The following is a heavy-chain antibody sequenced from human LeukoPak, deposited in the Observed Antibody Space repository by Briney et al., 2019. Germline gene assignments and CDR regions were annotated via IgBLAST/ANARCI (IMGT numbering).Heavy chain of an antibody. CDR3: ARAVETYSGYDLYAFDY. CDR1: GFTFSSYT. Sequence: GGSLRLSCAASGFTFSSYTMHWVRQAPGKGLEWVAVISYDGSNKYYADSVKGRFTISRDNSKNTLYLQMNSLRAEDTAVYYCARAVETYSGYDLYAFDYWGQGTLVTVSS. CDR2: ISYDGSNK. D-gene: IGHD5-12*01. J-gene: IGHJ4*02. V-gene: IGHV3-30-3*01.